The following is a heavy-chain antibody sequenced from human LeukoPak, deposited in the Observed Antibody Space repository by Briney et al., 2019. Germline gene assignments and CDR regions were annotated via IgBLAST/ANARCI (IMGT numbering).Heavy chain of an antibody. Sequence: ASVKASCKASGYTFTSHALHWVRQAPGEGLEWMAWINGATGNTEYSQKFQARVTITRDTSASTAYMELSSLRSEDTAVYYCARSIIIVPNTSFYYYYMDVWGQGTTVTVSS. CDR1: GYTFTSHA. D-gene: IGHD2/OR15-2a*01. CDR2: INGATGNT. J-gene: IGHJ6*02. V-gene: IGHV1-3*01. CDR3: ARSIIIVPNTSFYYYYMDV.